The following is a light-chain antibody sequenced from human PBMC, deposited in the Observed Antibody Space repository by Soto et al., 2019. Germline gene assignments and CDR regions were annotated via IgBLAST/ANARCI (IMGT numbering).Light chain of an antibody. CDR1: QSILYRGNNQDY. V-gene: IGKV4-1*01. Sequence: DIVMTQSPESLAVSLGQRATINCRSSQSILYRGNNQDYLNWYQQKPGHPPKLLISWASTRESGVPDRFSGNGSRTDFTLTISTLQAEDVAVYYCQQYYSAPYSFGQGTKLEIK. CDR2: WAS. CDR3: QQYYSAPYS. J-gene: IGKJ2*03.